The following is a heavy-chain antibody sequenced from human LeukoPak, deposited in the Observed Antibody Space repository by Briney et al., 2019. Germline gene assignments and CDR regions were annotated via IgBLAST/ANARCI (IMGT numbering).Heavy chain of an antibody. Sequence: PSETLSLTCTVSGGSISSGGYYWSWIRQPPGKGLEWIGYIYHSGNTYYNPSLRSRVTISVDRSKNQFSLKLTSVTAADTAVYYCARGNSHTTVYCFDYWGQGTLVTVSS. CDR3: ARGNSHTTVYCFDY. CDR1: GGSISSGGYY. V-gene: IGHV4-30-2*01. J-gene: IGHJ4*02. D-gene: IGHD4-17*01. CDR2: IYHSGNT.